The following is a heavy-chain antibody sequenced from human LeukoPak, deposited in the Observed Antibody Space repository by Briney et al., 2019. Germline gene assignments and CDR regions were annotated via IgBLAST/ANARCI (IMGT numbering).Heavy chain of an antibody. D-gene: IGHD1-26*01. CDR2: ISNDGSNK. CDR1: GFTFSSYG. CDR3: AKETGRWELE. Sequence: GRSLRLSCAASGFTFSSYGIHWVRQAPGKGLEWVAVISNDGSNKFYADSVKGRFTISRDNSKNKLYLQMNSLRAEDTAFYYCAKETGRWELEWGQGTLVTVSS. J-gene: IGHJ4*02. V-gene: IGHV3-30*18.